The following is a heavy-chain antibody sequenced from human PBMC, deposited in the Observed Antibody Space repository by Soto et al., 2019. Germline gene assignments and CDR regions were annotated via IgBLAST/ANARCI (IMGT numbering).Heavy chain of an antibody. CDR2: IYYSGST. CDR3: ARDRPDIVVVPAAIRWGDYGMDV. D-gene: IGHD2-2*02. CDR1: GGSISSGDYY. Sequence: SETLSLTCTVSGGSISSGDYYWSWIRQPPGKGLEWIGYIYYSGSTYYNPSLKSRVTISVDTSKNQFSLKLSSVTAADTAVYYCARDRPDIVVVPAAIRWGDYGMDVWGQGTTVTVSS. V-gene: IGHV4-30-4*01. J-gene: IGHJ6*02.